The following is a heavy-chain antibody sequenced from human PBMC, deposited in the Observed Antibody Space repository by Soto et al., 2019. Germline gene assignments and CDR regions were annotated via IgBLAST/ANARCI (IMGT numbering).Heavy chain of an antibody. Sequence: QVHLVQSGAEVKKPGSSVKVSCKPSGGTFSSYTINWVRQAPGQGLEWVGGITPLFGTTNYAQKFQGRVTITAELSTSTAFMELVSLRSEDTAVYYCARGPDYGDHGGWLYPWGQGTLVTVSS. CDR1: GGTFSSYT. CDR3: ARGPDYGDHGGWLYP. V-gene: IGHV1-69*01. D-gene: IGHD4-17*01. CDR2: ITPLFGTT. J-gene: IGHJ5*02.